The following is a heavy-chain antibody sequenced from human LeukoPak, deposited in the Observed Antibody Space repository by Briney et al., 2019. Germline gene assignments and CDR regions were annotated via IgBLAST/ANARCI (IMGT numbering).Heavy chain of an antibody. V-gene: IGHV3-49*04. Sequence: GGSLRLSCTTSGFSFSNCGVNWVRQAPGKGLEWVGFIGTYAYGETREYAASVEGRFTISRDDSKSIAYLQMNNLKTEDTAVYYCAAPRGFWSSYPPHFDYWGQGILVTVSS. D-gene: IGHD3-3*01. J-gene: IGHJ4*02. CDR3: AAPRGFWSSYPPHFDY. CDR1: GFSFSNCG. CDR2: IGTYAYGETR.